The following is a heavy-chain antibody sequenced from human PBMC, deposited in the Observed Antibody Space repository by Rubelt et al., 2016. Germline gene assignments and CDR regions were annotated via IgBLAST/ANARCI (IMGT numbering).Heavy chain of an antibody. CDR3: TTGLERRYDY. CDR2: IKSKTDGGTT. V-gene: IGHV3-15*01. J-gene: IGHJ4*02. Sequence: EVQLVGSGGGLVKPGQSLRLSCAASGFTFSDAWMSWVRQAPGKGLEWVGRIKSKTDGGTTDYAAFVKGRFTISRDDSKNTMYLQMNSLKTEDTAVYYCTTGLERRYDYWGQGTLVTVSS. CDR1: GFTFSDAW. D-gene: IGHD1-1*01.